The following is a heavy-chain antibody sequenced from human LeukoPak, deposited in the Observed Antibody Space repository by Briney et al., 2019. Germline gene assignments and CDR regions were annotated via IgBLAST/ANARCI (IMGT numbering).Heavy chain of an antibody. D-gene: IGHD3-22*01. V-gene: IGHV1-2*06. J-gene: IGHJ4*02. CDR3: ARVWAHYYDSSGYYSLEEDY. Sequence: ASVKVSCKASGYTFTGYYMHWVRQAPGQGLEWMGRMNPNSGGTNYAQKFQGRVTMTRDTSISTAYMELSRLRSDDTAVYYCARVWAHYYDSSGYYSLEEDYWGQGTLVTVSS. CDR1: GYTFTGYY. CDR2: MNPNSGGT.